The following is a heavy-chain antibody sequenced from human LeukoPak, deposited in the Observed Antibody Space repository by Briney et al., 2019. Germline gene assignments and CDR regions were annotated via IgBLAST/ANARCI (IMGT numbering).Heavy chain of an antibody. Sequence: ASVKVSCKASGGTFSNYAISWVRQAPGQGLEWMGGIIPIFGTANYAQKFRGRVTITADKSTRTAYMELSSLRSEDTAVYYCARRTVTTRFGYYYYYKDVWGKGTTVTISS. J-gene: IGHJ6*03. CDR3: ARRTVTTRFGYYYYYKDV. D-gene: IGHD4-17*01. CDR2: IIPIFGTA. V-gene: IGHV1-69*06. CDR1: GGTFSNYA.